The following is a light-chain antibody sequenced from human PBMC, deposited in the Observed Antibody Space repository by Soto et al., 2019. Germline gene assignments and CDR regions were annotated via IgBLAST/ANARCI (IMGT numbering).Light chain of an antibody. CDR2: TTS. V-gene: IGKV1-12*01. CDR3: HQAKSSAWT. J-gene: IGKJ1*01. Sequence: DLQMTQSPSSVSASVGDRVTITCRASQDIDSRLAWYQQKPGTAPKLLIYTTSRLQSGVPSRFSGSGSGTDFTLTISSLQPEDFATYYCHQAKSSAWTFGQGTKVEIK. CDR1: QDIDSR.